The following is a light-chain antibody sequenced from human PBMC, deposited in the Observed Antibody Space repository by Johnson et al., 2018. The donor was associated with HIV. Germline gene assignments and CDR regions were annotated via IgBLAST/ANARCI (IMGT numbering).Light chain of an antibody. J-gene: IGLJ1*01. CDR1: SSDMGKYA. CDR2: DID. V-gene: IGLV1-51*01. CDR3: GTWDSSLNTEV. Sequence: QSVLTQPPSVSAAPGQKVTISCSGSSSDMGKYAISWYQRLPGTAPKLLIYDIDKRPSGIPDRFSGSKSGTSATLDITGLQTGDEADYYCGTWDSSLNTEVFGTGTKVTVL.